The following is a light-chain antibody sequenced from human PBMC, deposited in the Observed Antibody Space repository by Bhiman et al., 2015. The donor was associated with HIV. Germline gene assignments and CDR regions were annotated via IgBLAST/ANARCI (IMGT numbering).Light chain of an antibody. J-gene: IGLJ1*01. V-gene: IGLV1-50*01. Sequence: QSVLTQSPSVSGAPGQRVTISCTGSSSNIGAGYDLHWYQQLPGTAPKLLLYAYNNRPSGVPDRFSGSKSGTSASLAISGLQTGDEADYYCGTWHSSLSAGGVFGTGTKVTVL. CDR2: AYN. CDR1: SSNIGAGYD. CDR3: GTWHSSLSAGGV.